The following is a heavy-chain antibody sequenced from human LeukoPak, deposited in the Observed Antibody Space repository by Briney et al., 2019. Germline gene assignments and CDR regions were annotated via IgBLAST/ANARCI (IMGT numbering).Heavy chain of an antibody. V-gene: IGHV3-11*01. D-gene: IGHD6-6*01. CDR1: GFTFSDYY. CDR3: AKDMGSSTPYYYMDV. Sequence: PGGSLRLSCAASGFTFSDYYMSWIRQAPGKGLEWVSYISSSGSTIYYADSVKGRFTISRDNAKNSLYLQMNSLRAEDTALYYCAKDMGSSTPYYYMDVWGKGTTVTVSS. CDR2: ISSSGSTI. J-gene: IGHJ6*03.